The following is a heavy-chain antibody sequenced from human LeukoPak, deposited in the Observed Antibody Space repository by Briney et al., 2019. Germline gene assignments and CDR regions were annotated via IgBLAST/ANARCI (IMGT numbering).Heavy chain of an antibody. CDR1: GGSISSGGYY. CDR2: IYNSGST. V-gene: IGHV4-31*03. D-gene: IGHD2-8*01. Sequence: PSETLSLTCTVSGGSISSGGYYWNWIRQHAGKGLEWIGYIYNSGSTYYNPSLKSRSTISLDTSKNQISLKLSSVIAADTAVYYCARGYCTNGVCSSDYFDYWGQGTLVTVSS. J-gene: IGHJ4*02. CDR3: ARGYCTNGVCSSDYFDY.